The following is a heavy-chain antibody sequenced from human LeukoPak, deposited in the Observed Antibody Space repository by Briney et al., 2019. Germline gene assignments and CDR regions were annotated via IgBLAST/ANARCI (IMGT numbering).Heavy chain of an antibody. J-gene: IGHJ5*02. Sequence: SQTLSLTCTVSGGSISSGRYYWSWIRQPAGKGLEWIGRIYTSGSTNYNPSPKTRFTISVEPSKNQFCRELSSLTTPHTAVVFCARESGSHWVRFDPWGQGTLVTVSS. CDR1: GGSISSGRYY. CDR2: IYTSGST. D-gene: IGHD1-26*01. CDR3: ARESGSHWVRFDP. V-gene: IGHV4-61*02.